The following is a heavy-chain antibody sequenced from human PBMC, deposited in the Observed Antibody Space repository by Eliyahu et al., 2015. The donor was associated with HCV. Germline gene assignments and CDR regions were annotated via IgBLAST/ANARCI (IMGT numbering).Heavy chain of an antibody. J-gene: IGHJ4*02. CDR3: ARDAKFPTDFDY. CDR2: ISXSSSYI. V-gene: IGHV3-21*01. Sequence: EVQLVESGGGLVKPGGSLRLSCPASGFTFSSYSMNWVRQAPGKGLEWVSSISXSSSYIYYADSVKGRFTISRDNAKNSLYLQMNSLRAEDTAVYYCARDAKFPTDFDYWGQGTLVTVSS. D-gene: IGHD2-21*01. CDR1: GFTFSSYS.